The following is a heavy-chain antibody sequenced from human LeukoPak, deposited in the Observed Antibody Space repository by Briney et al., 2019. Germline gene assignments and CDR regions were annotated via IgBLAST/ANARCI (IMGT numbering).Heavy chain of an antibody. J-gene: IGHJ4*02. CDR3: ARDRFLDTAMVTGTPGIPPDY. V-gene: IGHV3-30*04. CDR2: TWYDGSNK. Sequence: GRSLRLSCAASGFTFSSYAMHWVRQAPGKGLEWVAVTWYDGSNKYYADSVKGRFTISRDNSKNTLYLQMNSLRAEDTAVYYCARDRFLDTAMVTGTPGIPPDYWGQGTLVTVSS. CDR1: GFTFSSYA. D-gene: IGHD5-18*01.